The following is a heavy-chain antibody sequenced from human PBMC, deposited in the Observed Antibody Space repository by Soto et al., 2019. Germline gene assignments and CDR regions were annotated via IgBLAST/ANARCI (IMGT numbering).Heavy chain of an antibody. J-gene: IGHJ4*02. CDR1: GGSITSTYSY. Sequence: QLQLQESGPGLAKPSESLSLTCTVSGGSITSTYSYWGWIRQPPGKGLEWIGSVYYTGTTNYKPSFERRVTISAATSKNQFSLKLNSVTAADTAVYYCARHPTHTQRTAYATHFFYYWGQGTLFTVSS. D-gene: IGHD2-21*01. CDR2: VYYTGTT. CDR3: ARHPTHTQRTAYATHFFYY. V-gene: IGHV4-39*01.